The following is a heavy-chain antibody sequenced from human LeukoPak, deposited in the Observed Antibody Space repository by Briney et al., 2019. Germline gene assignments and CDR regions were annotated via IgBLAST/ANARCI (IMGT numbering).Heavy chain of an antibody. J-gene: IGHJ6*02. D-gene: IGHD2-2*01. CDR3: YCSSTHYYGMDV. Sequence: SGGSLRLSCAASGFTFSSYAMSWVRQAPGKGLEWVSAISGSGGSTYYADSVKGRFTISRDNAKNSLYLQMNSLRAEDTAVYYCYCSSTHYYGMDVWGQGTTVTVSS. CDR2: ISGSGGST. CDR1: GFTFSSYA. V-gene: IGHV3-23*01.